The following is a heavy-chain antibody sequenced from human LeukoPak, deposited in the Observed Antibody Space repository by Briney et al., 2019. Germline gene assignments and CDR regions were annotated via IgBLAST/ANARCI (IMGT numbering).Heavy chain of an antibody. CDR2: ISGSGGST. CDR1: GFTFSSYA. V-gene: IGHV3-23*01. Sequence: PGGALRLSCAAPGFTFSSYAMSWVRQAPGEGLGWVSAISGSGGSTYYADSVKGRFTISRDNSKNTLYLQMNSLRAEDTAVYYCAKEKGIAVAGTPLGSYGMDVWGQGTTVTVSS. D-gene: IGHD6-19*01. CDR3: AKEKGIAVAGTPLGSYGMDV. J-gene: IGHJ6*02.